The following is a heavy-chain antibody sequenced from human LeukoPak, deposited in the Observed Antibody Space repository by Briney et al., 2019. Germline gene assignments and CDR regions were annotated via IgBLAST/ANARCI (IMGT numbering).Heavy chain of an antibody. CDR1: GFSFSDYW. CDR3: SRSLDY. J-gene: IGHJ4*02. CDR2: INQDGSEG. V-gene: IGHV3-7*01. Sequence: GGSLRLSCAASGFSFSDYWMDWVRQSPGKGMEWVANINQDGSEGYYADSVKGRFTISRDNAKNSLYLQMNKLRAEDTAVYYCSRSLDYWGQGALVTVSS.